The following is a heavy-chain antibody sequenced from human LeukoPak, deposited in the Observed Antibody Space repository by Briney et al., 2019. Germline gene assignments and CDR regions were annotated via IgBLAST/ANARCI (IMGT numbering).Heavy chain of an antibody. CDR1: GFTFSSYG. CDR2: INLDGSER. V-gene: IGHV3-7*01. J-gene: IGHJ4*02. D-gene: IGHD6-13*01. Sequence: EGSLRLSCAASGFTFSSYGMSWVRQAPGKGLEWVANINLDGSERFYVDFVKGRFTISRDNADNSMYLQMNSLRAEDTAVYYCGRVIAGAIDYWGQGTLVTVSS. CDR3: GRVIAGAIDY.